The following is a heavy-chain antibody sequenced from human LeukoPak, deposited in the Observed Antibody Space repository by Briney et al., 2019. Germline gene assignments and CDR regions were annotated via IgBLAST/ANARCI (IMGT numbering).Heavy chain of an antibody. CDR3: ARAKWQLVTYFDS. CDR2: INPNSGGT. J-gene: IGHJ4*02. CDR1: GYTFTYYY. V-gene: IGHV1-2*02. Sequence: ASVKVSCKDSGYTFTYYYMHWVRQAPGQGLEWMGWINPNSGGTNFAQKFQGRVAMTRDTSISTAYLELGSLRSDDTAVYFCARAKWQLVTYFDSGGQGTLVTVSS. D-gene: IGHD6-6*01.